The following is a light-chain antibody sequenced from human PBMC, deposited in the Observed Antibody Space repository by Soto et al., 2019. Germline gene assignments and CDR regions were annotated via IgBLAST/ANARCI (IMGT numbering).Light chain of an antibody. J-gene: IGKJ1*01. CDR1: QSVTNSF. Sequence: IVLTQYPATLSLSPGERATLSCRASQSVTNSFLAWYQQKPGQAPRLLIYGASRRATGIPDRFTGSGSGTDFTLTISRLEPEDFAVYYCQQYVSSPWAFGQGTKVDI. V-gene: IGKV3-20*01. CDR2: GAS. CDR3: QQYVSSPWA.